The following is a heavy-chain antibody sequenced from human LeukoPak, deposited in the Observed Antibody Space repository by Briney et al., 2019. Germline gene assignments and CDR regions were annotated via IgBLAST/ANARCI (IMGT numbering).Heavy chain of an antibody. CDR2: ISSNGGST. V-gene: IGHV3-64*01. Sequence: PGGSLRLSCAASGFTFSSYAMHWVRQAPGKGLEYVSAISSNGGSTYYANSVKGRFTISRDNSKNTLYLQMNSLRAEDTAVYYCARASSSGWFGWFDPWGQGTLVTVSS. CDR1: GFTFSSYA. CDR3: ARASSSGWFGWFDP. J-gene: IGHJ5*02. D-gene: IGHD6-19*01.